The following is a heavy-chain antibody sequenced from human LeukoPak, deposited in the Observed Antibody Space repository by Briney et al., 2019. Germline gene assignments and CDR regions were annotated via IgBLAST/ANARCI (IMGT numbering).Heavy chain of an antibody. J-gene: IGHJ4*02. CDR1: GFTFSSYG. CDR2: IRYDGSNK. D-gene: IGHD6-6*01. Sequence: GGSLRLSCAASGFTFSSYGMRWVRQAPGKGLEWVAFIRYDGSNKYYADSVKGRFTISRDNSKNTLYLQMNSLRAEDTAVYYCAKEDSSSSDYSGQGTLVTVSS. V-gene: IGHV3-30*02. CDR3: AKEDSSSSDY.